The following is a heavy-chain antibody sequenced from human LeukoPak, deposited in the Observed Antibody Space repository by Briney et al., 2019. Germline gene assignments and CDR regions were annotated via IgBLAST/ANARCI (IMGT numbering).Heavy chain of an antibody. V-gene: IGHV3-30*18. CDR3: AKDPWWYYDSSGFFDY. D-gene: IGHD3-22*01. J-gene: IGHJ4*02. CDR1: GFTFSAYG. CDR2: ISYDGSNK. Sequence: PGGSLRLSCTASGFTFSAYGMHWVRQAPGKGLEWVAVISYDGSNKYYADSVKGRFTISRDNSKNTLYLQMNSLRAEDTAVYYCAKDPWWYYDSSGFFDYWGQGTLVTVSS.